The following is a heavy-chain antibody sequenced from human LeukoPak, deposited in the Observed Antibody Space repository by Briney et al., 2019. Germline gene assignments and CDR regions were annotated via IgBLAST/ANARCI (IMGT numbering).Heavy chain of an antibody. CDR3: ARDHDSSSCPYFDY. CDR1: GFTFSSYA. J-gene: IGHJ4*02. V-gene: IGHV3-23*01. D-gene: IGHD6-13*01. Sequence: GGSLRLSCAASGFTFSSYAMSWVRQAPGKVLEWVSTISNSDCSTYYADSVKGRFTISRDNAKNSLYLQMNSLRAEDTAVYYCARDHDSSSCPYFDYWGQGTLVTVSS. CDR2: ISNSDCST.